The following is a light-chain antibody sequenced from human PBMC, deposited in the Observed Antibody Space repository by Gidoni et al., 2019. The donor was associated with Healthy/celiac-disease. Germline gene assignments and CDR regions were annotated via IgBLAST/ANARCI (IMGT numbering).Light chain of an antibody. V-gene: IGKV1-33*01. Sequence: DLQLTQSPSSLSSSVGDRVTITCQASQDISNYLHWYQQKPGKAPKLLIYDAANLETGVPSRFSGSGSGTDFTFTISSLQPEDIATYYCQQYDNLPRTFXGXTKVEIK. CDR2: DAA. CDR3: QQYDNLPRT. CDR1: QDISNY. J-gene: IGKJ4*01.